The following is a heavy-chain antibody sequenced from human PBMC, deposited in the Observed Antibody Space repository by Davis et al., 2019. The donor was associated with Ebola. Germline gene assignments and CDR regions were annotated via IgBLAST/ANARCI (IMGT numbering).Heavy chain of an antibody. J-gene: IGHJ6*03. Sequence: PGGSLRLSCVASGFTFSDYYMSWIRQAPGKGLEWVSYISSSSSYTNYADSVKGRFTISRDNSKNTLYLQMNSLRAEDTAVYYCARDPTYCGGDCYYYYYYYMDVWGKGTTVTVSS. D-gene: IGHD2-21*01. CDR2: ISSSSSYT. CDR3: ARDPTYCGGDCYYYYYYYMDV. CDR1: GFTFSDYY. V-gene: IGHV3-11*06.